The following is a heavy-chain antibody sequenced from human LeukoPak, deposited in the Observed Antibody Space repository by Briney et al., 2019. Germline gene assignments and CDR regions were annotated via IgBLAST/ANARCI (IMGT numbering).Heavy chain of an antibody. CDR1: GGSIGSGSYS. D-gene: IGHD5-24*01. CDR2: IFSSGYT. J-gene: IGHJ4*02. CDR3: ASTRATRDASNRVAY. Sequence: SQTLSLTCNVSGGSIGSGSYSWMWIRRPAGKGLEWIGRIFSSGYTNYNSALISRVTISLDTSKNQFSLKLSSVTAADTAIYFCASTRATRDASNRVAYWGQGTLVTVSS. V-gene: IGHV4-61*02.